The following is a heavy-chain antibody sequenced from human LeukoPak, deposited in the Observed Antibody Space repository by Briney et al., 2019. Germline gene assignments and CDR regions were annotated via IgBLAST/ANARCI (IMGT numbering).Heavy chain of an antibody. CDR2: INWKTGNG. CDR3: TRRAARWQFDL. CDR1: GFNFDDYA. J-gene: IGHJ2*01. Sequence: RPGGSLRLSCAVSGFNFDDYAMHWVRQAPGRGLERVSGINWKTGNGIYADSVKGRFTISRDNAKNSLYLQMSSLRAEDTALYYCTRRAARWQFDLWGRGTLLTVSS. V-gene: IGHV3-9*01. D-gene: IGHD5-24*01.